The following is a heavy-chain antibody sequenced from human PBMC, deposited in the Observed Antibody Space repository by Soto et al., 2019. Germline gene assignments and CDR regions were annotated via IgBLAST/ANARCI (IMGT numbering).Heavy chain of an antibody. CDR1: GGSFSGYY. V-gene: IGHV4-34*01. CDR2: INHSGST. D-gene: IGHD3-3*01. CDR3: ARVASHRGSPRYYDFWSGYYDY. Sequence: SETLSLTCAVYGGSFSGYYWSWIRQPPGKGLEWIGEINHSGSTNYNPSLKSRVTISVDTSKNQFSLKLSSVTAADTAVYYCARVASHRGSPRYYDFWSGYYDYWGQGTLVTVSS. J-gene: IGHJ4*02.